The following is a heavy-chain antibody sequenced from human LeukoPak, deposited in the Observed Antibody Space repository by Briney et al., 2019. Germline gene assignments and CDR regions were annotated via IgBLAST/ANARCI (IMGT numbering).Heavy chain of an antibody. D-gene: IGHD5-24*01. CDR1: GGSLSSSSYY. CDR2: IYTSGST. J-gene: IGHJ4*02. V-gene: IGHV4-39*07. CDR3: ARERGGDGYNDY. Sequence: SETLSLTCTVSGGSLSSSSYYWGWIRQPPGKGLEWIGRIYTSGSTNYNPSLKSRVTMSVDTSKNQFSLKLSSVTAADTAVYYCARERGGDGYNDYWGQGTLVTVSS.